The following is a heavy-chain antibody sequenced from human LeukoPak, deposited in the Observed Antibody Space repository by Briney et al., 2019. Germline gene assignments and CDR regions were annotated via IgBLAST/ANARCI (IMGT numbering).Heavy chain of an antibody. CDR2: ISPYNGNT. J-gene: IGHJ4*02. D-gene: IGHD3-10*01. CDR1: GYTFTSYG. V-gene: IGHV1-18*01. CDR3: ARGWFGQLLQDY. Sequence: GASVKVSCKASGYTFTSYGISWVRQAPGQGLEWIGWISPYNGNTNSAQKLQGRVTMTTDTSTSTAYMELRSLRSDDTAVYYCARGWFGQLLQDYWGQGTLVTVSS.